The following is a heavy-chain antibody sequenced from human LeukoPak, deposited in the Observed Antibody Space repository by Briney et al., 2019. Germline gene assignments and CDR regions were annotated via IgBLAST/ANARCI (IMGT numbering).Heavy chain of an antibody. CDR3: ATTMVRGLRNYYFDY. V-gene: IGHV1-2*02. J-gene: IGHJ4*02. CDR2: INPNSGGT. CDR1: GYTFTGYY. Sequence: ASVKVSCKASGYTFTGYYMHWVRQAPGQGLEWMGWINPNSGGTNYAQKFQGRVTTTRDTSISTAYMELSRLRSDDTAVYYCATTMVRGLRNYYFDYWGQGTLVTVSS. D-gene: IGHD3-10*01.